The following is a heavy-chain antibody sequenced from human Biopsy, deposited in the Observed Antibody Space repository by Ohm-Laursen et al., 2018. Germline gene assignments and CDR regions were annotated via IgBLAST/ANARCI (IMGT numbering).Heavy chain of an antibody. J-gene: IGHJ3*01. CDR2: IYYNGDT. CDR1: GGSMSGDY. D-gene: IGHD5-12*01. V-gene: IGHV4-59*01. Sequence: DTLSLTCTVSGGSMSGDYWSWLRQSPRKGLEWIGYIYYNGDTDYNPSLKSRVTISLDAPKNQFSLKMSAVTAADTAIYYCAREAIGVATTFDLWGQGTMVAVSS. CDR3: AREAIGVATTFDL.